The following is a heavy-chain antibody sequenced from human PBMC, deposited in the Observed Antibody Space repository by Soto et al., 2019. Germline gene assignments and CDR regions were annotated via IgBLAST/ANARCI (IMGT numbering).Heavy chain of an antibody. CDR2: ISGSGGST. V-gene: IGHV3-23*01. D-gene: IGHD2-2*01. CDR1: GFTFSSYA. Sequence: PGGSLRLSCAASGFTFSSYAMSWVRQAPGKGLEWVSAISGSGGSTYYADSVKGRFTISRDNSKNTLYLQMNSLRAEDTAVYYCAKDQGLGNVVVPAVGHAFDIWGQGTMVTVSS. CDR3: AKDQGLGNVVVPAVGHAFDI. J-gene: IGHJ3*02.